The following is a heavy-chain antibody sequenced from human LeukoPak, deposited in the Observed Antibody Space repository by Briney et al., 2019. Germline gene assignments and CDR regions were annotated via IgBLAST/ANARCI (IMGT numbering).Heavy chain of an antibody. Sequence: GESLKISCKGSGYSFTSYWIGWVRQMPGKGLEWMGVINPGDSETKYSPSFQGQVTISADKSISTAYLQWSSLKASDTAMCYCARPGHRSRYFDYWGQGALVTVSS. CDR1: GYSFTSYW. D-gene: IGHD2-2*01. J-gene: IGHJ4*02. V-gene: IGHV5-51*01. CDR2: INPGDSET. CDR3: ARPGHRSRYFDY.